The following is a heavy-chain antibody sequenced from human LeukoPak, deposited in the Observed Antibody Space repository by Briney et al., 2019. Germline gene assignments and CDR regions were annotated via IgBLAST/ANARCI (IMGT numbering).Heavy chain of an antibody. D-gene: IGHD3-10*01. J-gene: IGHJ4*02. CDR3: ARHPSYNYYYGSGSLDY. V-gene: IGHV4-4*07. CDR2: IYTSGST. CDR1: GGSISSYY. Sequence: SETPSLTXTVSGGSISSYYWSWIRQPAGKGLEWIGRIYTSGSTNYNPSLKSRVTMSVDTSKNQFSLKLSSVTAADTAVYYCARHPSYNYYYGSGSLDYWGQGTLVTVSS.